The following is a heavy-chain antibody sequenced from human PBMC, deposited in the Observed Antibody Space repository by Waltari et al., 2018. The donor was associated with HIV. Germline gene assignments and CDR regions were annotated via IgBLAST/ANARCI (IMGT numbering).Heavy chain of an antibody. CDR3: ARTPYDTSGYCFDY. CDR2: VWYDGNNK. D-gene: IGHD3-22*01. J-gene: IGHJ4*02. V-gene: IGHV3-33*01. CDR1: GFIFSSYG. Sequence: QVQLVEAGGGVVQPGRSLRLSCTASGFIFSSYGMHWVRQAPGKGLEWVAVVWYDGNNKYYADSVKGRFTISRDNSKNTLYLQMNNLRVEDMAVYYCARTPYDTSGYCFDYWGQGTLVTVSS.